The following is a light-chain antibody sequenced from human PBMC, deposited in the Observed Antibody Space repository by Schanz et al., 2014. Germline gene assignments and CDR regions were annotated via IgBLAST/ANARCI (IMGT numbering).Light chain of an antibody. CDR2: DVS. CDR1: SSDVGAYNY. J-gene: IGLJ3*02. CDR3: SSYAGSINWV. Sequence: QSALTQPRSVSGSPGQSVTISCTGTSSDVGAYNYVSWFQQHPGKAPKLMIYDVSKRPSGVPDRFSGFKSDNTASLTVSGLQAEDEADYYCSSYAGSINWVFGGGTKLTVL. V-gene: IGLV2-11*01.